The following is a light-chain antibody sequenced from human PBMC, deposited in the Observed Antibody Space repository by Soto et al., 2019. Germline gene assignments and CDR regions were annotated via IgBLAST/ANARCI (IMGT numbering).Light chain of an antibody. V-gene: IGKV1-39*01. CDR2: AAS. CDR3: QQSSSSPPIT. J-gene: IGKJ5*01. CDR1: QNIDNY. Sequence: DIQLTQSPSSLSASLGDRVTISCRGSQNIDNYLHWYQQKSRKAPTVLIYAASVLRDGVPSRFSGSGFGTEFTLTINNLQPEDFATYYCQQSSSSPPITFGQGTRLDI.